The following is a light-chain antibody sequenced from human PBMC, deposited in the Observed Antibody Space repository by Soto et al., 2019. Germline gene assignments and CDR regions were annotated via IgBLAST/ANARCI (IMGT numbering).Light chain of an antibody. CDR1: ESIGNW. CDR3: HQYSSYSWT. V-gene: IGKV1-5*03. J-gene: IGKJ1*01. Sequence: DIQMTRSPSTLSASEGDRVTITCRASESIGNWLAWYQQKPGKAPNLLIYEASNLENGVPSRFSGSGSGTEFTLTISRLQPDDFATYYCHQYSSYSWTFGQGTKVEIK. CDR2: EAS.